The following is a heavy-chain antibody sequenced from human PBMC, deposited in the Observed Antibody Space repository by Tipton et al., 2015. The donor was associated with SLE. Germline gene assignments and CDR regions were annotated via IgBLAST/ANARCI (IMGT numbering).Heavy chain of an antibody. CDR2: IDAHNGNT. CDR3: ARAPQWDPPTFDI. Sequence: QVQLVQSGVEVKKPGASVKVSCKASGYPLTSYGISWVRQAPGQGLEWMGRIDAHNGNTNYAQSLQGRVTMTTDPSTSTAFMDLRSLRSDDTAVYYCARAPQWDPPTFDIWGQGTMVTVSS. D-gene: IGHD1-26*01. J-gene: IGHJ3*02. V-gene: IGHV1-18*01. CDR1: GYPLTSYG.